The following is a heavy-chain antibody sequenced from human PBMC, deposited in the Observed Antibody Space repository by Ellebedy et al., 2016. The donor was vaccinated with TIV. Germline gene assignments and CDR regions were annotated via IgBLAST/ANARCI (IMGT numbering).Heavy chain of an antibody. CDR2: ISWNSGSI. D-gene: IGHD3-10*01. Sequence: SLKISXAASGFTFDDYAMHWVRQAPGKGLEWVSGISWNSGSIGYADSVKGRFTISRDNAKNSLYLQMNSLRAEDTAVYYCARDGAYGSGSYYMSYYPDYWGQGTLVTVSS. CDR1: GFTFDDYA. CDR3: ARDGAYGSGSYYMSYYPDY. J-gene: IGHJ4*02. V-gene: IGHV3-9*01.